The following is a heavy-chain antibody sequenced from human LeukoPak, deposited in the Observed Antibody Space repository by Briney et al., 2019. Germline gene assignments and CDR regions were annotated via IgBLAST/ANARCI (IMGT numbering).Heavy chain of an antibody. CDR1: GGSISSSSYY. V-gene: IGHV4-39*01. D-gene: IGHD6-13*01. Sequence: SETLSLTCTVSGGSISSSSYYWGWIRQPPGKELEWIGSIYYSGRTYYNPSLKSRVTISVDTSKNQFSLKLSSVTAADTAVYYCARRVAAALPWFDPWGQGTLVTVSS. J-gene: IGHJ5*02. CDR3: ARRVAAALPWFDP. CDR2: IYYSGRT.